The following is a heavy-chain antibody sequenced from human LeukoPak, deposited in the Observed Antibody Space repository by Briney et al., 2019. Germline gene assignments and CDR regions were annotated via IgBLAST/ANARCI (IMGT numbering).Heavy chain of an antibody. CDR1: GFTLDDHG. V-gene: IGHV3-21*04. D-gene: IGHD3-10*01. J-gene: IGHJ4*02. CDR2: ISSSSSHI. CDR3: VRGCFGELLFDH. Sequence: PGGSLRLSCAASGFTLDDHGMSWVRQPPGKGLECVSCISSSSSHIYYADSVKGRFTISRDNAKNSLYLQMNSLRAEDTALYYCVRGCFGELLFDHWGQGTLVTVPS.